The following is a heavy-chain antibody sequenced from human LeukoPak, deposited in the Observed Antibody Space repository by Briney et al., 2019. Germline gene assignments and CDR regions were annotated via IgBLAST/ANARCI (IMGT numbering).Heavy chain of an antibody. CDR3: ARNGTVTVSGTKFNYFDY. J-gene: IGHJ4*02. CDR2: IYYSGST. CDR1: GGSISSSSYY. V-gene: IGHV4-39*01. Sequence: SETLSLTCTVSGGSISSSSYYWGWIRQPPGKGLEWIGSIYYSGSTYYNPSLKSRLTIFVDTSKNQFSLKVNSVTAADTAVYYCARNGTVTVSGTKFNYFDYWGQGTLVTVSS. D-gene: IGHD4-17*01.